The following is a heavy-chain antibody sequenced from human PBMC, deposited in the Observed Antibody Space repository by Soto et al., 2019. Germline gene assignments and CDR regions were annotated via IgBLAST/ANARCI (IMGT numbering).Heavy chain of an antibody. Sequence: ASGKVCCKASGYTFPSYYMHWVRQAPGQGLEWMGIINPSGGSTSYAQKFQGRVTMTRDTSTSTVYMELSSLRSEDTAVYYCARDIRITIFGVVSCIDVWRQLTTFPAS. V-gene: IGHV1-46*01. CDR2: INPSGGST. CDR1: GYTFPSYY. D-gene: IGHD3-3*01. CDR3: ARDIRITIFGVVSCIDV. J-gene: IGHJ6*02.